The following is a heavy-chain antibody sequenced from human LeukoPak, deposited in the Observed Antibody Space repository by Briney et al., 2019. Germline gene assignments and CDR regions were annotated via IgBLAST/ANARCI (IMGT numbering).Heavy chain of an antibody. CDR1: GGSITSSY. CDR2: IYYSGDV. D-gene: IGHD3-10*01. CDR3: AKEGYGSGSYGWLDP. V-gene: IGHV4-59*01. J-gene: IGHJ5*02. Sequence: PSETLSLTCTVSGGSITSSYWSWVRQTPGQGLEWIGHIYYSGDVNYNPSLKSRITISLDTSLSQFSLKLNSLTASDTAVYYCAKEGYGSGSYGWLDPWGQGTLVTVSS.